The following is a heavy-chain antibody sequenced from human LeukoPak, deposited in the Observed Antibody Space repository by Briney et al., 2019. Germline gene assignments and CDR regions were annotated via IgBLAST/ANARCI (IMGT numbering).Heavy chain of an antibody. CDR1: GGSISSYY. J-gene: IGHJ4*02. V-gene: IGHV4-59*01. D-gene: IGHD5-18*01. CDR2: IYYSGST. CDR3: TRGIQLDY. Sequence: SETLSLTCTVSGGSISSYYWSWIRQPPGKGLEWIGYIYYSGSTNYNPSLKSRVTISVDTSKNQFSLKLSSVTAADTAVYYCTRGIQLDYWGQGTLVTVSS.